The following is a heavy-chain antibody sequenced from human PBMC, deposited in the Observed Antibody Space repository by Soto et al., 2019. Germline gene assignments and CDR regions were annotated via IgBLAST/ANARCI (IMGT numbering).Heavy chain of an antibody. CDR3: ARDRRSVGIASAGSDV. J-gene: IGHJ6*02. V-gene: IGHV1-18*01. CDR1: GYTFTSYG. Sequence: QVQLVQSGAEVKKPGASVKVSCQASGYTFTSYGISWVRQAHGQGLEWMGWISAYNGNTNYAQKLQGRVTMTTDTSTSTAYMELRSLRSDDTAVYYCARDRRSVGIASAGSDVWGQGTTVTVSS. CDR2: ISAYNGNT. D-gene: IGHD6-13*01.